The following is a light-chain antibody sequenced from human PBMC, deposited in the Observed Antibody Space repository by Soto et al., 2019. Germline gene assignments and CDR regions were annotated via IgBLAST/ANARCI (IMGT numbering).Light chain of an antibody. J-gene: IGKJ5*01. Sequence: IVVAQSSTTLSVSPGERAPLSCGASQSISSSFLAWYQQKPGQAPRLLIYGASSRATGIPDRFSGTGSETDFTLTISRLEPEDFAVYYCQQYDNSPITFGQGTRLEIK. CDR3: QQYDNSPIT. V-gene: IGKV3-20*01. CDR2: GAS. CDR1: QSISSSF.